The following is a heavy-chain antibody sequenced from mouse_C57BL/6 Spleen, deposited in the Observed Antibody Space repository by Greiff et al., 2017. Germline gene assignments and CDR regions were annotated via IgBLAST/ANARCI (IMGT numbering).Heavy chain of an antibody. CDR3: AREANYYGSSF. V-gene: IGHV1-81*01. CDR2: IYPRSGNT. Sequence: QVQLQQSGAELARPGASVKLSCKASGYTFTSSGISWVKQRTGQGLEWIGEIYPRSGNTYYNEKFKGKATLTADKSSSTAYMELRSLTSEDSAVYFCAREANYYGSSFGGQGTTLTVSS. J-gene: IGHJ2*01. D-gene: IGHD1-1*01. CDR1: GYTFTSSG.